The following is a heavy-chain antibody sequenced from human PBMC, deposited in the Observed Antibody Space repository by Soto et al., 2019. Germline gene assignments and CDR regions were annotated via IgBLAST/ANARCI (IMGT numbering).Heavy chain of an antibody. J-gene: IGHJ4*02. CDR3: ARDGDTAMSTVVFDY. CDR1: GFTFSSYS. V-gene: IGHV3-21*01. Sequence: EVQLVESGGGLVKPGGSLRLSCAASGFTFSSYSMNWVRQAPGKGLEWVSSISSSSSYIYYADSVKGRFTISRDNAKNSLYLHMNSLRAEDTAVYYCARDGDTAMSTVVFDYWGQGTLVTVSS. D-gene: IGHD5-18*01. CDR2: ISSSSSYI.